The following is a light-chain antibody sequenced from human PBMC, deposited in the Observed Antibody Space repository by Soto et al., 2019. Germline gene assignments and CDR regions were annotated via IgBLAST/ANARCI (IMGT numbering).Light chain of an antibody. V-gene: IGKV3-15*01. J-gene: IGKJ1*01. CDR1: QSISTN. Sequence: EIVMTQSPATLSVSPGERATLSCRASQSISTNLAWYQQKPGQPPRLLIHGASTRASGVPDRFSGSGSGTEFTLTISSLQSEDFAVYYFQQYYRWPPWTFGQGTKVDIK. CDR2: GAS. CDR3: QQYYRWPPWT.